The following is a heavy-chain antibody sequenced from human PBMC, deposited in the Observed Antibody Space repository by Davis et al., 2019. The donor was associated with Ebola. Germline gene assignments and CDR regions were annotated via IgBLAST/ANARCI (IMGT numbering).Heavy chain of an antibody. CDR3: ARVSRILYWFWFDP. Sequence: MPSETLSLTCAVYGGSFSGYYWSWIRQPPGKGLEWIGEINHSGSTNYNPSLKSRVTISVDTSKNQFSLKLSSVTAADKAVYYCARVSRILYWFWFDPWGQGTLVTVSS. CDR2: INHSGST. D-gene: IGHD2-8*02. V-gene: IGHV4-34*01. CDR1: GGSFSGYY. J-gene: IGHJ5*02.